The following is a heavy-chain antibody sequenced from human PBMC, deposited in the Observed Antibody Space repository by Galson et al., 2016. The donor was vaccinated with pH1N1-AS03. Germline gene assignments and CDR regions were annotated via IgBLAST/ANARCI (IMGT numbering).Heavy chain of an antibody. CDR2: INTDNGNT. CDR1: GYTFSSYA. CDR3: ARVSAAAWFDP. Sequence: SVKVSCKASGYTFSSYAMHWVRQAPGQRLEWMGWINTDNGNTKYSQKFQGRVTITRDTSASTAYMELNSLSSEDTAVYYCARVSAAAWFDPWCQGTLVTDSS. V-gene: IGHV1-3*04. J-gene: IGHJ5*02. D-gene: IGHD6-13*01.